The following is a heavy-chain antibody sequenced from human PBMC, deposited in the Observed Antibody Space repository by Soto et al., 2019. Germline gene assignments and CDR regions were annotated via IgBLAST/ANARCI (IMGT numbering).Heavy chain of an antibody. CDR3: ARLPHLGFCSVRRCDRDY. D-gene: IGHD2-21*02. CDR1: GGSISSYY. J-gene: IGHJ4*02. CDR2: IYYNETT. Sequence: SETLSLTCTVSGGSISSYYWSWIRQPPGKGLEWIGYIYYNETTNYNPSLKSRVTISVDLSKSQFSLTLTSVTAADTAVYYCARLPHLGFCSVRRCDRDYWGQGALVTVSS. V-gene: IGHV4-59*08.